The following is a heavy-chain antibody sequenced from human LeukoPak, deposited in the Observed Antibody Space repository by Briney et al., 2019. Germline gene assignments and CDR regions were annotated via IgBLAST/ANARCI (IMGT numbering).Heavy chain of an antibody. Sequence: GGSLRLSCAASGFTFSSYAMSWVRQAPGKGLEWVSAISGSGGSTYYADSLRGRFTISRDNSKNTLFLQMNSLRAEDTAVYYCARISSDSISYYDHWGQGTLVTVSS. D-gene: IGHD3-22*01. V-gene: IGHV3-23*01. CDR3: ARISSDSISYYDH. J-gene: IGHJ4*02. CDR1: GFTFSSYA. CDR2: ISGSGGST.